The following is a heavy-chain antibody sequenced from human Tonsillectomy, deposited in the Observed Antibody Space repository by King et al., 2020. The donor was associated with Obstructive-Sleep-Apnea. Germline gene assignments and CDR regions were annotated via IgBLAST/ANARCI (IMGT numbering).Heavy chain of an antibody. CDR1: GFTFSYYG. V-gene: IGHV3-30*02. D-gene: IGHD2-2*01. J-gene: IGHJ6*02. Sequence: HVQLVESGGGVVQPGGSLRLSCTASGFTFSYYGMHWVRQAPGKGLEWVAFIRYDGSNKYYGDSVKGRFTISRDNSKNTLFLQMNSLRPEDTALYYCAKPRDTCSSTSCHPRDTRDYGMDVWGQGTTVTVSS. CDR2: IRYDGSNK. CDR3: AKPRDTCSSTSCHPRDTRDYGMDV.